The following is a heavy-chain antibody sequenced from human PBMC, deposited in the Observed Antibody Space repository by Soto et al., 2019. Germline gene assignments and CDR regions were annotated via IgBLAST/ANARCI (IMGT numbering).Heavy chain of an antibody. CDR2: INHSGST. Sequence: PSETLSLTCAVYGGSFSGYYWSWIRQPPGKGLEWIGEINHSGSTNYNPSLKSRVTISVDTSKNHFSMKLSSVTAADTAVYYCARGSYGSGSYYNRGYYYYGMDVWGQGTTVT. CDR1: GGSFSGYY. J-gene: IGHJ6*02. D-gene: IGHD3-10*01. V-gene: IGHV4-34*01. CDR3: ARGSYGSGSYYNRGYYYYGMDV.